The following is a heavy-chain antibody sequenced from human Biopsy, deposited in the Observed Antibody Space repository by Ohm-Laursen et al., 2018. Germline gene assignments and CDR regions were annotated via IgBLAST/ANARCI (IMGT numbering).Heavy chain of an antibody. V-gene: IGHV3-11*01. D-gene: IGHD5-18*01. CDR1: GFTFSDYY. CDR2: ISPSGRKT. Sequence: SLRLSCAASGFTFSDYYMSWFRQAPGKGLEWISYISPSGRKTYHADSVSGRFTISRDNAENSLYLQMNSLRADDTAVYYCARGGIVSVHSYGRMGLFYFDSWGQGILVTVAS. CDR3: ARGGIVSVHSYGRMGLFYFDS. J-gene: IGHJ5*01.